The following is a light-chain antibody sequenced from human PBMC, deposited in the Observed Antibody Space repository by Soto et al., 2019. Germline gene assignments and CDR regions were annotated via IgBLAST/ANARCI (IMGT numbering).Light chain of an antibody. CDR2: AAS. CDR3: QQSYSSPLT. Sequence: DIQMTQSPSSLSASVGDRVTITCRASQRISSYLNWYQQKPGKAPKLLIYAASSLQSGVPSRFSGSRSGTDFTLTISSLQPEDFATYSCQQSYSSPLTFGPGTKVDI. V-gene: IGKV1-39*01. CDR1: QRISSY. J-gene: IGKJ3*01.